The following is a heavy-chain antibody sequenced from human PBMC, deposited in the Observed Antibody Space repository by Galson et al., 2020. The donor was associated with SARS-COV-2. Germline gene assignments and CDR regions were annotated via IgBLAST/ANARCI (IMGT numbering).Heavy chain of an antibody. D-gene: IGHD3-10*01. J-gene: IGHJ4*02. CDR2: ISYDGSNK. CDR1: GFTFSSYA. Sequence: GGSLRLSCAASGFTFSSYAMHWVRQAPGKGLEWVAVISYDGSNKYYADSVKGRFTISRDNSKNTLYLQMNSLRAEDTAVYYCARGRRVGGELLWFGELSQAEIDYWGQGTLVTVSS. V-gene: IGHV3-30-3*01. CDR3: ARGRRVGGELLWFGELSQAEIDY.